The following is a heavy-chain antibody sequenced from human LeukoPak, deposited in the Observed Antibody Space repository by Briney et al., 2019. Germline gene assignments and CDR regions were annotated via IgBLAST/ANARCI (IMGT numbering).Heavy chain of an antibody. J-gene: IGHJ4*02. V-gene: IGHV3-23*01. CDR2: ISDSGSST. D-gene: IGHD1-1*01. Sequence: GGSLRLSCAASGFSFSNYAMSWVHQAPGKGLEWVSVISDSGSSTFYADSVKGRFTISRDNSKNTLYLQMSGLRAEDTAVYYCARSLKWNLVGFDHWGQGTLVIVSS. CDR1: GFSFSNYA. CDR3: ARSLKWNLVGFDH.